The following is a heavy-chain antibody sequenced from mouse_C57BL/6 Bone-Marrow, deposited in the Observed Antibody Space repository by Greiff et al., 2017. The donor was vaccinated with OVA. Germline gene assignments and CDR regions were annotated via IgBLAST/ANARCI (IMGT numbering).Heavy chain of an antibody. Sequence: VQLQQSGAELVRPGASVKLSCTASGFNIKDDNMHWVKQRPEQGLEWIGWIDPENGDTEYASKFQGKATITADTSSNTAYLQLSSLTSEDTAVYYCTPSYYWYFDVWGTGTTVTVSS. D-gene: IGHD1-1*01. CDR3: TPSYYWYFDV. CDR2: IDPENGDT. V-gene: IGHV14-4*01. J-gene: IGHJ1*03. CDR1: GFNIKDDN.